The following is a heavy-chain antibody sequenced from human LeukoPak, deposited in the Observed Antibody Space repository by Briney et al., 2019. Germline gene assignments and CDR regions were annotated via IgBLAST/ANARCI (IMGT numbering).Heavy chain of an antibody. CDR3: VPDIVVVIFAY. CDR2: MSSNGGST. D-gene: IGHD2-15*01. CDR1: GFTFISYT. Sequence: GGSLRLSCSASGFTFISYTMHWVRQAPGKGLEYVSGMSSNGGSTYYADSVKGRFTISRDNSKNTLYLQMSSLRVEDTAVYYCVPDIVVVIFAYWGQGTVDTVSS. V-gene: IGHV3-64D*09. J-gene: IGHJ4*02.